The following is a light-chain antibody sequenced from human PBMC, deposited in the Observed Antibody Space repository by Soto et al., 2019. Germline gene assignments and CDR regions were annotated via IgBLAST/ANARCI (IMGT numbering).Light chain of an antibody. Sequence: QSALTQPASVSGSPGQSITISCTGTSSDIGNYDFVSWYQQVPGTAPKAMIYEVSSRLSGVSNRFSGSKSGNTASLTISGLQAEDEAYYYCSSYTTSTSFILFGGGTKVTVL. CDR2: EVS. CDR3: SSYTTSTSFIL. CDR1: SSDIGNYDF. J-gene: IGLJ2*01. V-gene: IGLV2-14*01.